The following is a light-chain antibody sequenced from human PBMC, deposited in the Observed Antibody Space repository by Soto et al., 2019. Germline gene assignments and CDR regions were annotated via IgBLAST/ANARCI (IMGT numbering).Light chain of an antibody. J-gene: IGLJ1*01. CDR3: TSYTSSTPFYV. CDR1: RTDVADGYDY. V-gene: IGLV2-14*03. Sequence: QSVLTQPASVSGSPGQSIATSCTGVRTDVADGYDYVSWYQQHPGQAPQLIIYDVSNRPSGVSDRFSGSKSGNTASLTIFGLQAEDEAEYYCTSYTSSTPFYVVGTGTKVTVL. CDR2: DVS.